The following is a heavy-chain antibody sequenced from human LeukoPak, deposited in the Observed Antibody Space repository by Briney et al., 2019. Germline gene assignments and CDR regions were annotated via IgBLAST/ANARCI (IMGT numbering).Heavy chain of an antibody. CDR1: GGSIRSYY. D-gene: IGHD2-15*01. CDR3: AREGRSSTPGY. V-gene: IGHV4-4*07. J-gene: IGHJ4*01. Sequence: SETLSLTCSVSGGSIRSYYWSWIRQPAGEKLEWIGRISSSGNTDYNPSLKSRLTMSVDTSKNQFSLKLNSVTAADTAVYHCAREGRSSTPGYWGQGTLVTVSS. CDR2: ISSSGNT.